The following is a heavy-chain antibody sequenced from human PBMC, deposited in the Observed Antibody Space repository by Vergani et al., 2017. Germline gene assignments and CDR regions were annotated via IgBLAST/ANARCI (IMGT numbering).Heavy chain of an antibody. Sequence: QVQLQQSGPGLVKPSQPLSLTCAISGDSVSSNSAAWNWIRQSPSRGLEWLGRTYYRSKWYNDYAVSVKSRITINPDTSKNQFSLQLNSVTPEDTAVYYCARGGDHSDSYPYNWFDPWGQGTLVTVSS. CDR1: GDSVSSNSAA. CDR2: TYYRSKWYN. J-gene: IGHJ5*02. V-gene: IGHV6-1*01. CDR3: ARGGDHSDSYPYNWFDP. D-gene: IGHD2-21*02.